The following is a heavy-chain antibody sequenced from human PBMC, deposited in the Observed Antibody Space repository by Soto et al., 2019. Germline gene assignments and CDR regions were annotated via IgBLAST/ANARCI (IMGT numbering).Heavy chain of an antibody. CDR3: ARGAAAGVDYGMDV. D-gene: IGHD6-13*01. Sequence: SETLSLTCSVSGGSMTGYYWSWIRQPAGKGLEWIGRIYRSGDTNYNPSLKSRVTTAVDTSKNKFSLKVNSVTAADTALYFCARGAAAGVDYGMDVWGQGTTVTVSS. CDR1: GGSMTGYY. CDR2: IYRSGDT. J-gene: IGHJ6*02. V-gene: IGHV4-4*07.